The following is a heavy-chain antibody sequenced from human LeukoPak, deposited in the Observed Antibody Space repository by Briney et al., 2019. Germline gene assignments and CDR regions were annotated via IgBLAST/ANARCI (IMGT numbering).Heavy chain of an antibody. CDR3: ARLGPASSGWPESFDY. Sequence: GGSLRLSCVGSGFTISNYWMHWVRQAPGTGLVWVSRIHPDGSITTYADSVKGRFTISRDNAKNSLDLQMNSLRVEDTAVYYCARLGPASSGWPESFDYWGQGTLVTVSS. CDR1: GFTISNYW. V-gene: IGHV3-74*03. D-gene: IGHD6-19*01. J-gene: IGHJ4*02. CDR2: IHPDGSIT.